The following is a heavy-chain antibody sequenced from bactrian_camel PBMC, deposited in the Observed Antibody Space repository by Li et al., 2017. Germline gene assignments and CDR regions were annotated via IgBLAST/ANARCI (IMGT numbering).Heavy chain of an antibody. CDR2: IYSDGTSI. CDR1: RFSFSNYY. V-gene: IGHV3-2*01. CDR3: ATRGDLEY. Sequence: VQLVESGGGLVQPGGSLRLSCVASRFSFSNYYMSWVRQAPGKGLEWVSSIYSDGTSIYYTGSVKGRFSISRDNAKNTVYLQMNSLKSEDTALYYCATRGDLEYWGQGTQVTVS. J-gene: IGHJ4*01.